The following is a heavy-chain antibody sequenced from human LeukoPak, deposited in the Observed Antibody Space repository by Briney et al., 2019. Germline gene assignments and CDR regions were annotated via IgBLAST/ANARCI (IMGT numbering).Heavy chain of an antibody. CDR2: TYYRSKWYS. Sequence: SQTLSLTCVISGDSVSSKSSAWNWIRQSPSRGLEWLGRTYYRSKWYSEYELSVQSRIIIKPDTSKNQFSLKLSSVTAADTAVYYCARGDSSGSFGYWGQGTLVTISS. J-gene: IGHJ4*02. V-gene: IGHV6-1*01. CDR1: GDSVSSKSSA. D-gene: IGHD3-22*01. CDR3: ARGDSSGSFGY.